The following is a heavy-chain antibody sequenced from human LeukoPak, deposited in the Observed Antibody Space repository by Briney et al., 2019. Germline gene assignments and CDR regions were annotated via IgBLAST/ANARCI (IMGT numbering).Heavy chain of an antibody. CDR1: GYRFISHY. J-gene: IGHJ4*02. Sequence: EASVKVSCKASGYRFISHYIHWVRQAPGQGPEWLGWMHAGNGNTRYPEKFEGRVTMTRGTSSNTAYMDLTSLRSDDTAVYYCAREGSYCVGGDCYSFDFWGQGTLVTVSS. CDR3: AREGSYCVGGDCYSFDF. CDR2: MHAGNGNT. V-gene: IGHV1-2*02. D-gene: IGHD2-21*02.